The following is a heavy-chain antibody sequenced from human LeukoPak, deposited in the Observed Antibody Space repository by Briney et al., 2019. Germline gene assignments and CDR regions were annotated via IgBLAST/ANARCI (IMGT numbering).Heavy chain of an antibody. D-gene: IGHD3-9*01. CDR2: ISGSGGSR. CDR1: GFSFSSYA. J-gene: IGHJ4*02. CDR3: AKPILTAFGYFDY. Sequence: GGSLRLSCAASGFSFSSYAMSWVRQAPGKGLEWVSAISGSGGSRFYADSVKGRFTISRDNSKNTLCLQMNSLRAEDTAVYYCAKPILTAFGYFDYWGQGTLVTVSS. V-gene: IGHV3-23*01.